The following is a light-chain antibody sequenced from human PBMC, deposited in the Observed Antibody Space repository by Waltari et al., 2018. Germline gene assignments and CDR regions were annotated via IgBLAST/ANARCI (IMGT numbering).Light chain of an antibody. J-gene: IGLJ1*01. Sequence: QSALTQPASLSGSPGQSITISCTGSSSDVGTYNLVSWYQQHPGKAPKLIIYDVTKRPSGVSDRFSVSKSGNTASLTISGLRAEDEADYYCSSYAGSNTYVFGTGTKVTVL. CDR1: SSDVGTYNL. CDR2: DVT. V-gene: IGLV2-23*02. CDR3: SSYAGSNTYV.